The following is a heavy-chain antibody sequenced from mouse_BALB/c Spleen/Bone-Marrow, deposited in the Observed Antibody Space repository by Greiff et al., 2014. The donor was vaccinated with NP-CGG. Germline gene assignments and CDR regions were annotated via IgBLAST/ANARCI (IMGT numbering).Heavy chain of an antibody. J-gene: IGHJ2*01. CDR1: GYVFSSYW. Sequence: QVTLKESGAELVRPGSSVKISCKASGYVFSSYWMIWVRQRPGQGLEWIGQIYPGDGDTNYNGKFKGKATLTADKSSSTAYMQLSSLTSEDSAVYFCARSGYGSNYDYWGQGTTLTVSS. D-gene: IGHD1-1*01. CDR3: ARSGYGSNYDY. V-gene: IGHV1-80*01. CDR2: IYPGDGDT.